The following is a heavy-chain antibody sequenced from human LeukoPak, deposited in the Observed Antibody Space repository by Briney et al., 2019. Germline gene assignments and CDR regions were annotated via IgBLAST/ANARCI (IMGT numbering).Heavy chain of an antibody. V-gene: IGHV3-30*02. CDR1: GFTFSNCG. J-gene: IGHJ4*02. CDR3: ARYPSGRYCSGGICSYFDY. D-gene: IGHD2-15*01. Sequence: GGSLRLCCAASGFTFSNCGMHWVRQAPGKGLEWVSFIRYDGSNQYYADSVMGRFTVSRNNSKNTLYLQMNSLRVEDTAVYYCARYPSGRYCSGGICSYFDYWGQGTLVTVSS. CDR2: IRYDGSNQ.